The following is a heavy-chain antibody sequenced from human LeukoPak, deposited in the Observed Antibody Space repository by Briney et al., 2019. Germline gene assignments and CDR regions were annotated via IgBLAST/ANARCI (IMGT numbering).Heavy chain of an antibody. CDR1: GGSISSYY. V-gene: IGHV4-59*01. D-gene: IGHD6-19*01. J-gene: IGHJ4*02. Sequence: PSETLSLTCTVSGGSISSYYWSWIRQPPGKGLEWIGDIYYSGSTNYNPSLKSRVTISVDTSKNQFSLKLSSVTAADADVYYCARGRIAVAGTKNYFGYWGQGTLVTVSS. CDR3: ARGRIAVAGTKNYFGY. CDR2: IYYSGST.